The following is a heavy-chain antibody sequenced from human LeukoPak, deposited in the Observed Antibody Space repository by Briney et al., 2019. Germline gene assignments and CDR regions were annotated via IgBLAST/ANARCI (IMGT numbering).Heavy chain of an antibody. CDR2: IIPIFGTA. J-gene: IGHJ6*03. V-gene: IGHV1-69*13. D-gene: IGHD6-19*01. Sequence: SVKVSCKASGGTFSSYAISWVRHATGQGLEWMGGIIPIFGTANYAQKFQGRVTITADESTSTAYMELSSLRSEDTAVYYCARGPAYSSGWYGDYYYYMDVWGKGTTVTVSS. CDR1: GGTFSSYA. CDR3: ARGPAYSSGWYGDYYYYMDV.